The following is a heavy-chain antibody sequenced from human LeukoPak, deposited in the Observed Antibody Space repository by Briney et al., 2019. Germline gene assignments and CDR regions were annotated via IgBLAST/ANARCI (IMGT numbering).Heavy chain of an antibody. CDR3: ARDMHYLATPTTYYYYYMDV. CDR2: INHSGST. CDR1: GGSFSGYY. V-gene: IGHV4-34*01. Sequence: KPSETLSLTCAVYGGSFSGYYWSWIRQPPGKGLEWIGEINHSGSTNYNPSLKSRVTISVDTSKNQFSLKLSSVTAADTAVYYCARDMHYLATPTTYYYYYMDVWGKGTTVTVSS. J-gene: IGHJ6*03. D-gene: IGHD1/OR15-1a*01.